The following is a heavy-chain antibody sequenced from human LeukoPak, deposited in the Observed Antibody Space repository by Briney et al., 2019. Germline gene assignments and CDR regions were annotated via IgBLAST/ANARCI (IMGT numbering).Heavy chain of an antibody. V-gene: IGHV1-8*01. CDR3: ARANSNFGRAIDF. CDR2: MNPNSGNT. D-gene: IGHD4-11*01. Sequence: ASVKVSCKASGNTLTRFDINWVRQATGQGLEWMGWMNPNSGNTGYVQKFQGGVTMTRETSISTAYMELSSLRYEGTAIYYCARANSNFGRAIDFWDRGTGVTV. CDR1: GNTLTRFD. J-gene: IGHJ4*02.